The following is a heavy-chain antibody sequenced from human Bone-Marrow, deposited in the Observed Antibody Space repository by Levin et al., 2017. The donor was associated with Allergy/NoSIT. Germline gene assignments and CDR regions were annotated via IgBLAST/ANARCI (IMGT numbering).Heavy chain of an antibody. V-gene: IGHV3-30*05. D-gene: IGHD3-16*01. CDR1: GLRFPDYG. CDR3: AALGSFDY. Sequence: GGSLRLSCTASGLRFPDYGVHWVRQAPDKGLEWVAIITSDGSHKYYADSVRGRFTISRDNSRNTLYLEMNSLRVEDTAVYFCAALGSFDYWGLGTLVTVSS. CDR2: ITSDGSHK. J-gene: IGHJ4*02.